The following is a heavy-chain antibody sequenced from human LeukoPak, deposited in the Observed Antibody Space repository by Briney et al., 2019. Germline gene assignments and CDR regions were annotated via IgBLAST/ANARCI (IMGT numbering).Heavy chain of an antibody. D-gene: IGHD3/OR15-3a*01. CDR2: TYYRAEWYH. CDR3: ARNLDWGTGRYGFDF. CDR1: GETIASFSAA. J-gene: IGHJ3*01. V-gene: IGHV6-1*01. Sequence: SQTLSLTCAVSGETIASFSAAWNWIRQSPSRGLEWLGTTYYRAEWYHDYAESVKGRIIIDRDTTKNLFSLHLSSVTLEDTAVYFCARNLDWGTGRYGFDFWGPGTTVVVSS.